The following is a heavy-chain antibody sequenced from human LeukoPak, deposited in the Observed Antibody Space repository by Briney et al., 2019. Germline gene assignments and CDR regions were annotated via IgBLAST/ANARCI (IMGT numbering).Heavy chain of an antibody. CDR1: GGSFSGYY. CDR2: INHSGST. D-gene: IGHD3-10*01. CDR3: ARQVLWFGRLDY. J-gene: IGHJ4*02. Sequence: SETLSLTCAVYGGSFSGYYWSWIRQPPGKGLEWIGEINHSGSTNYNPSLKSRVTISVDTSKNQFSLKLSSVTAADTAVYYCARQVLWFGRLDYWGQGTLVTVSS. V-gene: IGHV4-34*01.